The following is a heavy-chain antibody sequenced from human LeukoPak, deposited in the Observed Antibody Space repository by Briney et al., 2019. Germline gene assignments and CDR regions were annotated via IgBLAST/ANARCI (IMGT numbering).Heavy chain of an antibody. Sequence: SETLSLTCTVSGGSISSYYWSWIRQPAGKGLEWIGRIYTSGSTNYNPSLKSRVTMSVDTSKNQFSLKLSSVTAADTAVYYCAREVQAYGSGSYHDWFDPWGQGTLVTVSS. J-gene: IGHJ5*02. V-gene: IGHV4-4*07. CDR2: IYTSGST. D-gene: IGHD3-10*01. CDR1: GGSISSYY. CDR3: AREVQAYGSGSYHDWFDP.